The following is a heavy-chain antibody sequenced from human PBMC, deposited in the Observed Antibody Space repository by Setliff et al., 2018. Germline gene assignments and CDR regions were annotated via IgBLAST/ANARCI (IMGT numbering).Heavy chain of an antibody. CDR2: IRGRTDNYAT. D-gene: IGHD5-18*01. Sequence: SGGSLRLSCAASGSSFSGSAVYWVRQASVKGLEWIGRIRGRTDNYATAYAASVRGRFTISRDDSKNTAYLQMNSLKTEDTAVYYCTFARDGYDVFDIWGQGTMVTVSS. CDR3: TFARDGYDVFDI. V-gene: IGHV3-73*01. J-gene: IGHJ3*02. CDR1: GSSFSGSA.